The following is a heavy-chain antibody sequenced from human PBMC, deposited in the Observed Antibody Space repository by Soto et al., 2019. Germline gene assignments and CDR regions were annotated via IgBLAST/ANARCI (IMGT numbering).Heavy chain of an antibody. J-gene: IGHJ4*02. V-gene: IGHV4-34*02. CDR1: GGSFSGYY. D-gene: IGHD3-3*01. Sequence: QVQLQQGGAGLLKPSETLSLTCAVYGGSFSGYYWTWIRQPPGKGLEWIGEVYHSGTTHYNPSLKSRVTISVDTSKKQLSLHLRSVTAADTAVYYCALEGLGATGRREWDSWGQGTLVTVSS. CDR3: ALEGLGATGRREWDS. CDR2: VYHSGTT.